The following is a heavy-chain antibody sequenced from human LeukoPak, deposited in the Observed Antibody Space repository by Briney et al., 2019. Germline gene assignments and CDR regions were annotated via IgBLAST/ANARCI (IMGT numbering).Heavy chain of an antibody. V-gene: IGHV3-23*01. CDR1: GFTLSSYA. D-gene: IGHD5-18*01. Sequence: PGGSLRLSCAASGFTLSSYAMSWVRQAPGKGLEWVSAISGSGGSTYYADSVKGRFTISRDNAKNSLYLQMNSLRAEDMALYYCAKDFRDGYSYGHLPTYFDYWGQGTLVTVSS. CDR3: AKDFRDGYSYGHLPTYFDY. J-gene: IGHJ4*02. CDR2: ISGSGGST.